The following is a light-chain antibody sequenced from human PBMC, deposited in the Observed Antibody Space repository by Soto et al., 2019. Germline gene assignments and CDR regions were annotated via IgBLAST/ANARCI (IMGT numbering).Light chain of an antibody. J-gene: IGLJ1*01. CDR2: DVT. CDR1: SSDVGDYNY. CDR3: SSYTSSSTLFV. Sequence: QSVLTQPASVSGSPGQSITISCTGTSSDVGDYNYVSWYQQHPGKAPKLMIYDVTDRPSGVSNRFSGSKSGNTASLTISGLQAEDEADYYCSSYTSSSTLFVFGTGTKVTVL. V-gene: IGLV2-14*01.